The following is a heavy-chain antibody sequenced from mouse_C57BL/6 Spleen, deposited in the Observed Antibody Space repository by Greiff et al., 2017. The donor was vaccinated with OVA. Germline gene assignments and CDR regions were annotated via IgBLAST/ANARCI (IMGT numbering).Heavy chain of an antibody. CDR1: GYSITSGYD. J-gene: IGHJ2*01. D-gene: IGHD2-4*01. V-gene: IGHV3-1*01. CDR2: IRYSGRT. Sequence: VQLQQSGPGMVKPSQSLSLTCTVTGYSITSGYDWHWIRHFPGNKLEWMGYIRYSGRTNYNPSLKSRISITHDTSKNHFFLKMNSVTTEDTATYYCARGGYYDSFDYWGQGTTLTVSS. CDR3: ARGGYYDSFDY.